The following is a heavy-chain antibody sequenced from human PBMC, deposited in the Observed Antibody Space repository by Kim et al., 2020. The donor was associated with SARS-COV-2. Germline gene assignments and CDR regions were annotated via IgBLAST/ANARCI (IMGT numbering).Heavy chain of an antibody. CDR1: GFTFSNAW. CDR2: IKSKPSGGTI. CDR3: ATGGYYFDY. V-gene: IGHV3-15*01. Sequence: GGSLRLSCTASGFTFSNAWMSWVRQAPGKGLEWISRIKSKPSGGTIDYAAPVMGRFTISRDDSKNTLYLQMNSLKIEDTAVYYCATGGYYFDYWGQGTLVTVSS. J-gene: IGHJ4*02.